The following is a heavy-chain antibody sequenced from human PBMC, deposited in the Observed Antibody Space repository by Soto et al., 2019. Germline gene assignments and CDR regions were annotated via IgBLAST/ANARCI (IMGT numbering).Heavy chain of an antibody. D-gene: IGHD3-22*01. Sequence: PVGSLRLSCAASGFTFSSYGMHWVRQAPGKGLEWVAVISYDGSNKYYADSVKGRFTISRDNSKNTLYLQMNSLRAEDTAVYYCAKDYYDSSGTLGFDAFDIWGQGTMVTVSS. CDR3: AKDYYDSSGTLGFDAFDI. CDR1: GFTFSSYG. J-gene: IGHJ3*02. CDR2: ISYDGSNK. V-gene: IGHV3-30*18.